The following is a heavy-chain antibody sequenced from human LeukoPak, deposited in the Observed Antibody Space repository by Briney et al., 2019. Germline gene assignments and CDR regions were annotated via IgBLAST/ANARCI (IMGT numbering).Heavy chain of an antibody. CDR1: GFTFSSYW. CDR2: IKQDGSEK. Sequence: GGSLRLSCAASGFTFSSYWMSWVRKAPGKGLEWVANIKQDGSEKYYVDSVKGRFTISRDNAKNSLYLQMDSLRAEDTGLYYCATYGSGSGTFFDSWGQGTLVTVSS. J-gene: IGHJ4*01. D-gene: IGHD3-10*01. CDR3: ATYGSGSGTFFDS. V-gene: IGHV3-7*01.